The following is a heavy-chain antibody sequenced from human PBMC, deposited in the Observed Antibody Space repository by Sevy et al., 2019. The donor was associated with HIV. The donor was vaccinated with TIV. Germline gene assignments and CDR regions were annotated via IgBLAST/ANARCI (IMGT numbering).Heavy chain of an antibody. J-gene: IGHJ5*02. Sequence: SETLSLTCAVHDGSFSGYYWDWIRQLPGKGLEWIGEINESGITYYNPSLKSRVTISVDTSKKQFSLKLNSVTAADTAVYFCARSPPVVVVPGAPSWFDPWGQGTLVTVSS. V-gene: IGHV4-34*01. CDR1: DGSFSGYY. D-gene: IGHD2-2*01. CDR3: ARSPPVVVVPGAPSWFDP. CDR2: INESGIT.